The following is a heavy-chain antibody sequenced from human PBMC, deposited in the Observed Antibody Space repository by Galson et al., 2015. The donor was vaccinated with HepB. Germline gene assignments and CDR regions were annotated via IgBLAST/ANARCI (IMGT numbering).Heavy chain of an antibody. CDR3: ARVASAEYFQH. V-gene: IGHV3-33*01. CDR2: IWYDGSNK. CDR1: GFTFSSYG. J-gene: IGHJ1*01. D-gene: IGHD2-15*01. Sequence: SLRLSCAASGFTFSSYGMHWVRQAPGKGLGWVAVIWYDGSNKYYADSVKGRFTISRDNSKNTLYLQMDSLRAEDTAVYYCARVASAEYFQHWGQGTLVTVSS.